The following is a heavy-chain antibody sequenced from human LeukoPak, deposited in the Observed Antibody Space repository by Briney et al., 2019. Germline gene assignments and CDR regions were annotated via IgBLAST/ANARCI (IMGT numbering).Heavy chain of an antibody. CDR2: INHIGST. CDR1: GGSFSGYY. D-gene: IGHD6-13*01. V-gene: IGHV4-34*01. J-gene: IGHJ4*02. Sequence: PSEPLSLPCAVSGGSFSGYYWSWIRQPPGKGLEWIGEINHIGSTNYNPSLKSRVTISVDTSKNQFSLKLSSVTAADTAVYYCARGGSSWYPLYYFDYWGQGTLVTVSS. CDR3: ARGGSSWYPLYYFDY.